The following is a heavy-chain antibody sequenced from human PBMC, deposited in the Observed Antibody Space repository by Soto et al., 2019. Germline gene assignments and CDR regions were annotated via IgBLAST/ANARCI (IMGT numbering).Heavy chain of an antibody. D-gene: IGHD1-26*01. CDR3: ARGIYSKVGATIWFDP. CDR2: IYTSGST. V-gene: IGHV4-4*07. CDR1: GGSINSYY. J-gene: IGHJ5*02. Sequence: QVQLQESGPGLVKPSETLSLTCTVSGGSINSYYWSWIRQPAGKGLEWIGRIYTSGSTNYNPSLESRVTMSVDTSKNRFSLKLSSVTAADTAVYYCARGIYSKVGATIWFDPWGQGTLVTVSS.